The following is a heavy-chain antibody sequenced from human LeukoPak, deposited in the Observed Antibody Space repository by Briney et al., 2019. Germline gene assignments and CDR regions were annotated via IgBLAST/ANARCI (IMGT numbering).Heavy chain of an antibody. Sequence: TSETLSLTCAVSGESISGFYWTWIRQPPGKGLEWIGSIYHSGSTYYNPSLKSRVTISVDTSKKQFSLKLSSVTAADTAVYYCARLRTVRKLTRDSYSVTSYYYYYYMDVWGKGTTVTVSS. D-gene: IGHD7-27*01. CDR3: ARLRTVRKLTRDSYSVTSYYYYYYMDV. CDR1: GESISGFY. CDR2: IYHSGST. V-gene: IGHV4-38-2*01. J-gene: IGHJ6*03.